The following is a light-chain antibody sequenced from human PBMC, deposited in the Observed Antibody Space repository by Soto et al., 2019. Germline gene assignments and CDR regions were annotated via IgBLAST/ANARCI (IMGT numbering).Light chain of an antibody. CDR2: DVS. CDR3: SSYTSSSTSVV. V-gene: IGLV2-14*01. Sequence: QSALTQPASVSGSPGQSITISCTGTSSDVGTYNYVSWYQQHPGKAPKLMIYDVSNRPSGVSDRFSGSKSGNTASLTISGLQAEEEADYYCSSYTSSSTSVVLGGGTKLTVL. CDR1: SSDVGTYNY. J-gene: IGLJ2*01.